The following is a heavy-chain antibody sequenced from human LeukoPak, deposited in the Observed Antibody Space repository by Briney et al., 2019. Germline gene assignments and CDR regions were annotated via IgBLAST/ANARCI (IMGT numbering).Heavy chain of an antibody. V-gene: IGHV1-18*01. CDR1: GYTFTSYG. CDR3: ARDFEGYYGSGSYQDY. J-gene: IGHJ4*02. CDR2: ISAYNGNT. Sequence: ASVKVSCKASGYTFTSYGISWVRQAPGQGLEWMGWISAYNGNTNYAQKLQGRVTMTTDTSTSTAYMELRSLRSDDTAVYYCARDFEGYYGSGSYQDYWGQGTLVTVSS. D-gene: IGHD3-10*01.